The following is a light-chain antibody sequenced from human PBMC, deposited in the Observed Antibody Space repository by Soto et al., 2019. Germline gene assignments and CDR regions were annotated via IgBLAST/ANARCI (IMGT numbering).Light chain of an antibody. V-gene: IGLV2-11*01. Sequence: QSALTQPRSVSGSPGQSVTISCTGTSSDVGSYKDVSWYQHHPGKVPKLMIYDVSERPSGVPDRFSGSKSGNTASLTISGLQAEDEANYYCCAYADTFYVLGTGTKVTVL. CDR1: SSDVGSYKD. CDR3: CAYADTFYV. J-gene: IGLJ1*01. CDR2: DVS.